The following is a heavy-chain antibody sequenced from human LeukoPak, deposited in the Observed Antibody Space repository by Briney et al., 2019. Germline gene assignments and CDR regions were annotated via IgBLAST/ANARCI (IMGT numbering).Heavy chain of an antibody. D-gene: IGHD6-13*01. Sequence: GGSLRLSCAASGFTFSDYYMSWIRQAPGKGLEWVSSISSSGSTVYYADSVKGRFTISRDNSKNTFYLQMNSLRAEDTAVYYCAKVGDSSSWYLFDIWGQGTMVTVSS. V-gene: IGHV3-11*01. J-gene: IGHJ3*02. CDR1: GFTFSDYY. CDR3: AKVGDSSSWYLFDI. CDR2: ISSSGSTV.